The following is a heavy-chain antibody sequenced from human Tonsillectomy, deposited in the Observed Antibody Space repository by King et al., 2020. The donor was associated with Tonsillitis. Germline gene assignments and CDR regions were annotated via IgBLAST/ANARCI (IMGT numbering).Heavy chain of an antibody. V-gene: IGHV3-43*01. J-gene: IGHJ4*02. CDR1: GFTLDDYT. Sequence: EVQLVESGGVVVQPGGSLRLSCAASGFTLDDYTMHWVRQAPGKGLEWVSLISWDGGNTNYAHSVKGRFTVSRDNSKNSLYLQMNILRHEETALYFCAKALTRYSSSWETFDCWGQGTLVTVSS. CDR3: AKALTRYSSSWETFDC. CDR2: ISWDGGNT. D-gene: IGHD6-13*01.